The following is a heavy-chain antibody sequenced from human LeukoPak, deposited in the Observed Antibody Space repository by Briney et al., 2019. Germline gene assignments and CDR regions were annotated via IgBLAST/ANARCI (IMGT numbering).Heavy chain of an antibody. J-gene: IGHJ4*02. Sequence: GGSLRLSCAASGFTFNSYAMNWVRQTPGKGLEWVSVISGSGGSTYYADSVKGRFTISRDNSKNTLSLQMKSLKVEDTAVYYCARPIMGTTGFDYWGQGTLVTVSS. CDR1: GFTFNSYA. CDR2: ISGSGGST. D-gene: IGHD1-26*01. V-gene: IGHV3-23*01. CDR3: ARPIMGTTGFDY.